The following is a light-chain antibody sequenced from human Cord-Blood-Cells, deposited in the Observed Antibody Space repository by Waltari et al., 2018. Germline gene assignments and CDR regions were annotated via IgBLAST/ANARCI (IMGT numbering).Light chain of an antibody. V-gene: IGKV1-39*01. CDR2: AAS. CDR3: QQSYSTPWT. CDR1: QSISSY. J-gene: IGKJ1*01. Sequence: DIHMTQSPSSLSASVRDRVTITCRASQSISSYLNLYQQKPGKAPKLLVYAASSLQSGVPSRFSGSGSGTDFTLTISSLQPEDVATYYCQQSYSTPWTFGQGTKVEIK.